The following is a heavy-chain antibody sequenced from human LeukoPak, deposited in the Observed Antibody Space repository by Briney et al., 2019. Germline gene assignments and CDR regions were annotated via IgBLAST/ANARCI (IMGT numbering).Heavy chain of an antibody. CDR3: ARYGSGYDYDWFDY. V-gene: IGHV4-34*01. J-gene: IGHJ4*02. CDR2: INHSGST. Sequence: SETLSLTCAVYGGSFSGYYWSWIRQPPGKGLEWIGEINHSGSTNYNPSLKSRVTISVDTSKNQFSLKLSSVTAADTAVYYCARYGSGYDYDWFDYWGQGTLVTVSS. CDR1: GGSFSGYY. D-gene: IGHD5-12*01.